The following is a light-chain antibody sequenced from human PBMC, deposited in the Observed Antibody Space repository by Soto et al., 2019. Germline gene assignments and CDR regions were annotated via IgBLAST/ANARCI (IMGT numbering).Light chain of an antibody. CDR3: QQYHNWPPIT. V-gene: IGKV4-1*01. CDR1: RSILYNSDSRNY. Sequence: DIVMTQSPDSLAVSLGERATINCNSTRSILYNSDSRNYLAWYQHKSGQPPKLLIYWASTRQSGVPARFSGSGSETDFTLTISSLQSEDSAVYYCQQYHNWPPITFGQGTRLEIK. J-gene: IGKJ5*01. CDR2: WAS.